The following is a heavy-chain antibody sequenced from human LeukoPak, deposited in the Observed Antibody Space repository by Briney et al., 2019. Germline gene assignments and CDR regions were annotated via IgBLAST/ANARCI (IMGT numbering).Heavy chain of an antibody. D-gene: IGHD3-3*01. CDR3: ARVLGNSDFWSGYWWFDP. Sequence: SVKVSCKASGGTFSSYAISWVRQAPGQGLEWMGGIIPIFGTANYAQKFQGRVTITTDESTSTAYMELSSLRSEDTAVYYCARVLGNSDFWSGYWWFDPRGQGTLVTVSS. J-gene: IGHJ5*02. CDR2: IIPIFGTA. V-gene: IGHV1-69*05. CDR1: GGTFSSYA.